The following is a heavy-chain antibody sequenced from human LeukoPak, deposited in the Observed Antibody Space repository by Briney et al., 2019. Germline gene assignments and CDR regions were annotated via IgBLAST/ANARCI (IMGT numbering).Heavy chain of an antibody. CDR3: AKDLHFWSGIDY. J-gene: IGHJ4*02. V-gene: IGHV3-23*01. CDR2: ISDRGRA. D-gene: IGHD3-3*02. Sequence: GGPLSLPCAPSGFPFRTNPVRGVPRAPGRGRVGLSGISDRGRAFYADSVKGRFTISRDNSKNTLYLQMNSLRAEDTAIYYCAKDLHFWSGIDYWGQGTLVTVSS. CDR1: GFPFRTNP.